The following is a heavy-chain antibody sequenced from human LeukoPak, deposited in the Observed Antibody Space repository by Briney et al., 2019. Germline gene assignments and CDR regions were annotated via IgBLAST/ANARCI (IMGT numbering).Heavy chain of an antibody. J-gene: IGHJ4*02. CDR3: ARLRGSPKIY. CDR2: MYLSGTT. V-gene: IGHV4-4*02. Sequence: SGTLSLTCTVSGDSINSLDLWSWVRQPPGKGLEWIGEMYLSGTTHSNPSVKSRVTISIDKSKNQFFLNLSSVTAADTAVYYCARLRGSPKIYWGQGTLVTVSS. CDR1: GDSINSLDL. D-gene: IGHD1-26*01.